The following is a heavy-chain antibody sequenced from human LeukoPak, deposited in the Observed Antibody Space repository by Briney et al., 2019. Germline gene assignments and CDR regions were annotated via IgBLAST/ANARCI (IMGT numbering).Heavy chain of an antibody. CDR2: IYTSGST. V-gene: IGHV4-4*07. D-gene: IGHD3-16*01. Sequence: SETLSPTCTVSGGSISSYYWSWIRQPAGKGLEWIGRIYTSGSTNYNPSLKSRVTVSVDTSKNQFSLKLSSVTAADTAVYYCARDGDLGIFDYWGQGTLVTVSS. CDR1: GGSISSYY. CDR3: ARDGDLGIFDY. J-gene: IGHJ4*02.